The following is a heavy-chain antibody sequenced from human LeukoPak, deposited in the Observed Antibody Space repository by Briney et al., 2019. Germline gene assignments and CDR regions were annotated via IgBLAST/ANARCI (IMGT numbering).Heavy chain of an antibody. CDR1: GGSISSYY. CDR3: ARGDLNYDFWSGRNTAFDY. D-gene: IGHD3-3*01. CDR2: IYYSGST. Sequence: PSETLSLTCTVSGGSISSYYWSWIRQPPGKGLEWIGYIYYSGSTNYNPPLKSRVTISVDTSKNQFSLKLSSVTAADTAVYYCARGDLNYDFWSGRNTAFDYWGQGTLVTVSS. V-gene: IGHV4-59*01. J-gene: IGHJ4*02.